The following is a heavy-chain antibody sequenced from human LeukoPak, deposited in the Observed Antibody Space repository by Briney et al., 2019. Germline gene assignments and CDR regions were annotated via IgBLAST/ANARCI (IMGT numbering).Heavy chain of an antibody. CDR1: GGSISSGDYY. CDR2: IYYSGST. J-gene: IGHJ4*02. Sequence: SETLSLTCTVSGGSISSGDYYWSWIRQPPGKGLEWIGYIYYSGSTYYNPSLKSRVTISVDTSKNHFYLKLNPVTAADTAMYYCARFSSSWYQSDLGLDYWGQGTLVTVSS. CDR3: ARFSSSWYQSDLGLDY. D-gene: IGHD6-13*01. V-gene: IGHV4-30-4*01.